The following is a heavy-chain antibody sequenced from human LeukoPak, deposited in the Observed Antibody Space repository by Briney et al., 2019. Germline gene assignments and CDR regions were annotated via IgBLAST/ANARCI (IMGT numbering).Heavy chain of an antibody. Sequence: PEGSLRLSCAASGFTFSSYAMSWVRQAPGKGLEWVSAISGSGGSTYYADSVKGRFTISRDNSKNTLYLQMNSLRAEDTAVYYCAKVPLYDFWSGIYFDYWGQGTLVTVSS. D-gene: IGHD3-3*01. CDR2: ISGSGGST. V-gene: IGHV3-23*01. J-gene: IGHJ4*02. CDR1: GFTFSSYA. CDR3: AKVPLYDFWSGIYFDY.